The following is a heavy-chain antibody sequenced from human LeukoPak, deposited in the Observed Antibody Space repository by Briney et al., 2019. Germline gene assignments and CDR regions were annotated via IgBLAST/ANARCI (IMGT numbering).Heavy chain of an antibody. CDR2: IIPILGIA. V-gene: IGHV1-69*04. D-gene: IGHD6-13*01. J-gene: IGHJ5*02. CDR1: GGTFSSYA. Sequence: SVKVSCKASGGTFSSYAISWVRQAPGQGLEWMGRIIPILGIANYAQKFQGRVTITADKSTSTAYMELSSLRSEDTAVYYCARVGAAAGNWFDPWGQGTLVTVSS. CDR3: ARVGAAAGNWFDP.